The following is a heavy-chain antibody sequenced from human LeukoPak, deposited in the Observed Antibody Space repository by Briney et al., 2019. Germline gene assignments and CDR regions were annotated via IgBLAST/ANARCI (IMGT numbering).Heavy chain of an antibody. CDR1: GGSISTYY. Sequence: SETLSLTCTVSGGSISTYYWNWIRQPPGKGLEWIGYIYYSGSTNYNPSLESRVTISVDTSKNQFSLKLSSVTAADTAVYYCARGGTVRHGTDVWGQGTTVIVS. CDR3: ARGGTVRHGTDV. D-gene: IGHD4-17*01. CDR2: IYYSGST. V-gene: IGHV4-59*01. J-gene: IGHJ6*02.